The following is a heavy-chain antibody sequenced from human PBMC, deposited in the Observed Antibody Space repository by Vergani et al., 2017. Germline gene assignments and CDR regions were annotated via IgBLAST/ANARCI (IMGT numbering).Heavy chain of an antibody. D-gene: IGHD2-15*01. CDR2: IIPILGIA. J-gene: IGHJ6*02. V-gene: IGHV1-69*02. Sequence: QVQLVQSGAEVKKPGSSVKVSCKASGGTFSSYTISWVRQAPGQGLEWMGRIIPILGIATYAQKFQGRVTITADKSTSTAYMELSSLRSEDTAVYYCASLYCSGGSCYSGLYYYGMDVWGQGTTVTVSS. CDR3: ASLYCSGGSCYSGLYYYGMDV. CDR1: GGTFSSYT.